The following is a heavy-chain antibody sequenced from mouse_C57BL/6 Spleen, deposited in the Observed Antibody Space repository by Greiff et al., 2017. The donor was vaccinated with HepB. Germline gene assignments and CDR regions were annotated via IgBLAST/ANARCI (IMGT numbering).Heavy chain of an antibody. CDR1: GYTFTDYY. D-gene: IGHD1-1*01. J-gene: IGHJ2*01. CDR2: INPNNGGT. Sequence: VQLQQSGPELVKPGASVKISCKASGYTFTDYYMNWVKQSHGKSLEWIGDINPNNGGTSYNQKFKGKATLTVDKSPSTAYMELRSLTSEDSAVYYCAREGVTTVVEGYWGQGTTLTVAT. V-gene: IGHV1-26*01. CDR3: AREGVTTVVEGY.